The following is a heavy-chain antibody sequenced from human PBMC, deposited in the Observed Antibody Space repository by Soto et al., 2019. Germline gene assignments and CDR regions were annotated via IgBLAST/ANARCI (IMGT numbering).Heavy chain of an antibody. Sequence: EVQLVESGGGLVKPGGSLRLSCAASGFTFSNAWMSWVRQAPGKGLEWVGRIKSKTDGGTTDYAAPEKGRFTISRDDSQNPLCPQIDRVQKEATAVCYCNNDISDTAVAGSPPVPWGQGTLVTVSS. CDR2: IKSKTDGGTT. V-gene: IGHV3-15*01. J-gene: IGHJ5*02. CDR3: NNDISDTAVAGSPPVP. CDR1: GFTFSNAW. D-gene: IGHD6-19*01.